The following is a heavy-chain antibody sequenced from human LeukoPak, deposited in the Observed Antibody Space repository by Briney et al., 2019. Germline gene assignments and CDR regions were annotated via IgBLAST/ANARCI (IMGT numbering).Heavy chain of an antibody. D-gene: IGHD1-1*01. CDR3: AREAGNLAAFDI. V-gene: IGHV3-23*01. Sequence: GGSLRLSCAASGFTFSNYAMSWVRQAPGKGLEWVSAISSSGTSTYYADTVKGRFTISRDNSKNTLYLQMNSLRAEDTAVYYCAREAGNLAAFDIWGQGTMVTVSS. CDR2: ISSSGTST. CDR1: GFTFSNYA. J-gene: IGHJ3*02.